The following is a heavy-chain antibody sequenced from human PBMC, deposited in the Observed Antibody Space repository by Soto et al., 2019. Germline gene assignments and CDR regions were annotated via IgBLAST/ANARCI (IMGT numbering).Heavy chain of an antibody. CDR1: GGTFSSYA. Sequence: SVKVSCKASGGTFSSYAISWVRRAPGQGLEWMGGIIPIFGTANYAQKFQGRVTITADESTSTAYMELSSLRSEDTAVYYCAIPRGARYYDILTGYFENWFDPWGQGTLVTVSS. CDR3: AIPRGARYYDILTGYFENWFDP. D-gene: IGHD3-9*01. V-gene: IGHV1-69*13. J-gene: IGHJ5*02. CDR2: IIPIFGTA.